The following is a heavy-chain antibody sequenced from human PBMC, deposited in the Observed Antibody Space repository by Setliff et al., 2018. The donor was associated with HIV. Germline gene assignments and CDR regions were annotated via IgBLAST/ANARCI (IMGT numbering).Heavy chain of an antibody. CDR3: AKTVVGDSYALPNDAFDI. CDR2: IYTSGST. V-gene: IGHV4-61*09. J-gene: IGHJ3*02. Sequence: KASETLSLTCTVSGGSISSNSYYWSWIRQPAGKGLEWIGHIYTSGSTNYNPSLKSRVTMSVDTSKNRFSLKLSSVTAFDTAVYYCAKTVVGDSYALPNDAFDIWGQGTMVTVSS. CDR1: GGSISSNSYY. D-gene: IGHD3-16*01.